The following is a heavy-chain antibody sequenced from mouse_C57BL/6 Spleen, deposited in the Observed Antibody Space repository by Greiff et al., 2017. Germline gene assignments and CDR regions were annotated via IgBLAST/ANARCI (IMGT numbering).Heavy chain of an antibody. Sequence: QVQLQQSGPELVKPGASVKISCKASGYAFSSSWMNWVKQRPGKGLEWIGRIYPGDGDTNYNGKFKGKATLTADKSSSTAYMQLSSLTSEDSAVYFCARAPTGTWCAYWGQGTLVTVSA. CDR2: IYPGDGDT. V-gene: IGHV1-82*01. CDR3: ARAPTGTWCAY. J-gene: IGHJ3*01. CDR1: GYAFSSSW. D-gene: IGHD4-1*01.